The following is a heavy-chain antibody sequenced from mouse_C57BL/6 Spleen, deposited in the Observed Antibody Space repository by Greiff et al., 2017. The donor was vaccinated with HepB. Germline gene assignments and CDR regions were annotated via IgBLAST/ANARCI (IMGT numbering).Heavy chain of an antibody. CDR1: GFSFNTYA. CDR3: VSYDYGWYFDV. Sequence: EVQLVESGGGLVQPKGSLKLSCAASGFSFNTYAMNWVRQAPGKGLEWVARIRSKSNNYATYYADSVKDRFTISRDDSESMLYLQMNNLKTEDTAMYYCVSYDYGWYFDVWGTGTTVTVSS. D-gene: IGHD2-4*01. J-gene: IGHJ1*03. V-gene: IGHV10-1*01. CDR2: IRSKSNNYAT.